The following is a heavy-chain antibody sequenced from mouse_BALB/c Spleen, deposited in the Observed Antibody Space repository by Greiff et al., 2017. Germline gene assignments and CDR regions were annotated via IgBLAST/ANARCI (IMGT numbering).Heavy chain of an antibody. CDR2: ISDGGSYT. Sequence: DVHLVESGGGLVKPGGSLKLSCAASGFTFSDYYMYWVRQTPEKRLEWVATISDGGSYTYYPDSVKGRFTISRDNAKNNLYLQMSSLKSEDTAMYYCARDKDDAMDYWGQGTSVTVSS. V-gene: IGHV5-4*02. CDR3: ARDKDDAMDY. J-gene: IGHJ4*01. CDR1: GFTFSDYY.